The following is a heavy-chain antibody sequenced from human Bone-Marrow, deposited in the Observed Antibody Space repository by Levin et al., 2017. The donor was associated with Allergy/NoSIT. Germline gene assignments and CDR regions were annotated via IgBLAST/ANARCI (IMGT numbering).Heavy chain of an antibody. CDR1: GFTFSSYG. CDR3: ARGAAEGTYHYYYYMDV. Sequence: TGGSLRLSCAASGFTFSSYGMHWVRQAPGKGLEWVAVIWYDGSNKYYADSVKGRFTISRDNPKNTLYLQVNSLRAEDTAVYYCARGAAEGTYHYYYYMDVWGKGTTVTVSS. CDR2: IWYDGSNK. D-gene: IGHD6-13*01. V-gene: IGHV3-33*01. J-gene: IGHJ6*03.